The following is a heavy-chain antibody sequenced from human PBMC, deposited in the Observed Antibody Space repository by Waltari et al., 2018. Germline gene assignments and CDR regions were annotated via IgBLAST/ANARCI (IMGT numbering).Heavy chain of an antibody. D-gene: IGHD1-26*01. J-gene: IGHJ5*02. CDR1: GGSISSSSYY. V-gene: IGHV4-39*07. CDR3: ARDGAGPEYNWFDP. CDR2: IYYSGST. Sequence: QLQLQESGPGLVKPSETLSLTCTVSGGSISSSSYYWGWIRQPPGKGLEGIGSIYYSGSTYSNPSLKSRVTISVDTSKNQFSLKLSSVTAADTAVYYCARDGAGPEYNWFDPWGQGTLVTVSS.